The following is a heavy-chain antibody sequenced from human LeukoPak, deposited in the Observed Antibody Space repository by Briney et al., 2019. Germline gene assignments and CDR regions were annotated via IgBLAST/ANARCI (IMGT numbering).Heavy chain of an antibody. CDR2: INHSGST. Sequence: GSLRLSCAASGFTFSNAWMNWVRQAPGKGLEWIGEINHSGSTNYNPSLKSRVTISVDTSKNQFSLKLSSVTAADTAVYYCASVGLGYWGQGTLVTVSS. V-gene: IGHV4-34*01. CDR3: ASVGLGY. CDR1: GFTFSNAW. J-gene: IGHJ4*02. D-gene: IGHD6-19*01.